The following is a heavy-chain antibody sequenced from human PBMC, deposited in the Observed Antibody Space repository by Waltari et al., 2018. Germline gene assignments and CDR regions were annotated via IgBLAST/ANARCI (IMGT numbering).Heavy chain of an antibody. CDR1: GYSFNNYW. CDR2: CRPDNSDT. CDR3: ARHTEDDNGDD. D-gene: IGHD1-1*01. V-gene: IGHV5-51*01. Sequence: QLVQSGTEVKKPGESLKISCKTSGYSFNNYWIGWVRQMPGKGLEWMGSCRPDNSDTLYSPSFRGQVTISADKSISIAYLQWSSLKASDTAIYYCARHTEDDNGDDWGQGTLVTVSS. J-gene: IGHJ4*02.